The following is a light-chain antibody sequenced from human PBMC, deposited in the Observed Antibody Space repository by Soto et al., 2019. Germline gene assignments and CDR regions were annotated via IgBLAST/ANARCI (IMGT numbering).Light chain of an antibody. CDR2: DAS. J-gene: IGKJ5*01. V-gene: IGKV1-5*01. CDR3: QQDNSYPYT. CDR1: QSISNR. Sequence: RVTITCLASQSISNRLAWYQQRPGQAPKLLIYDASTVQSGVPSRFSGSGSGTEFTLTISSLQADDFATYYCQQDNSYPYTFGQGTRLEI.